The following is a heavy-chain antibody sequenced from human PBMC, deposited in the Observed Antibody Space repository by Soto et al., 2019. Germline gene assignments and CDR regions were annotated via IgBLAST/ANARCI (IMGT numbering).Heavy chain of an antibody. V-gene: IGHV3-23*01. D-gene: IGHD3-10*01. CDR1: GFTFSNYA. CDR3: AKKFHYGSGSYLYYFDY. J-gene: IGHJ4*02. CDR2: ITATGGST. Sequence: EVQLLESGGGLVQPGGSLRLSCAASGFTFSNYAMSWVRQAPGKGLEWVSAITATGGSTYYADSVKGRFTISRDNSKNTLYLQMNRLRAEDTAVYYCAKKFHYGSGSYLYYFDYWGQGTLVTVSS.